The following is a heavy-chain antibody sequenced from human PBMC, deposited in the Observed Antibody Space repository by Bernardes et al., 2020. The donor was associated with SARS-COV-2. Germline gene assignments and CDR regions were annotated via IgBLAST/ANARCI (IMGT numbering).Heavy chain of an antibody. Sequence: GGSLRLSCAASGFTFSSYAMHWVRQAPGKGLEWVAAISDDGGNKYYADSVKGRFTISRDNSKNTLYLQMNSLRAEDTAVYYCARGSLASVVITNFDYWGQGTLVTVSS. D-gene: IGHD3-22*01. CDR3: ARGSLASVVITNFDY. CDR1: GFTFSSYA. CDR2: ISDDGGNK. J-gene: IGHJ4*02. V-gene: IGHV3-30-3*01.